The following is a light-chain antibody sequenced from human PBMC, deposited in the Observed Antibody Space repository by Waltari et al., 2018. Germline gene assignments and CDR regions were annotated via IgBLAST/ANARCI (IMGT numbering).Light chain of an antibody. J-gene: IGLJ1*01. V-gene: IGLV2-14*01. CDR2: ETS. CDR3: TSYTSDNLYV. CDR1: SSDIGGYNY. Sequence: QSALTQPASVSGSPGQSITISCAGTSSDIGGYNYVSWYQQHPDEAPKLIIDETSKLPSGVANRFSASKSGDTASLTISGLQAEDESDYYCTSYTSDNLYVFGSGTKVTVL.